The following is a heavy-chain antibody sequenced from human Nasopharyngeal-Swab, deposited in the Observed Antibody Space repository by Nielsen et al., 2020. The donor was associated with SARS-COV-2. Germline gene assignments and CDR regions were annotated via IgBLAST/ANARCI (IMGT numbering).Heavy chain of an antibody. V-gene: IGHV3-7*01. CDR2: IKQDGSEK. CDR3: ARGCVLTGPTCNYYGMDV. J-gene: IGHJ6*02. Sequence: GESLKISCAASGFTFGSYWITWFRQAPGKGLEWVANIKQDGSEKYYVDSVKGRFTISRDNAKNSLYLQMNSLRAEDTAVYYCARGCVLTGPTCNYYGMDVWGQGTTVTVSS. D-gene: IGHD3-9*01. CDR1: GFTFGSYW.